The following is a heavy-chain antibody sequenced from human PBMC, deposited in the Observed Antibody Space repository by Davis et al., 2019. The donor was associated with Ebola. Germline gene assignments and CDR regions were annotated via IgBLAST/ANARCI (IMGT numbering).Heavy chain of an antibody. CDR2: IYYNGRT. Sequence: PSETLSLTCTVSGGSISSGRFYWNWIRQHPGKGLEWIGYIYYNGRTDFNPSLKSRINISVDTSKNHFSLELTSVTVADTAVYFCAREAYSDHPRYKWFDTWGQGTLVTVSS. CDR3: AREAYSDHPRYKWFDT. V-gene: IGHV4-31*03. J-gene: IGHJ5*02. CDR1: GGSISSGRFY. D-gene: IGHD4-17*01.